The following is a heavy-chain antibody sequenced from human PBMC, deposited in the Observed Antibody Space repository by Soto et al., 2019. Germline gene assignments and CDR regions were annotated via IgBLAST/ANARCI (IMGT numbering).Heavy chain of an antibody. Sequence: QVQLVQSGAAVKKPESSVKVSCKAPGGTFSTYAISWVRQAPGQGLEWMGGIIPMFGTANYAQRFQDRVTITADESTNTVYMELSSLISEDTAVYFCASGIQLWLRRINNGYSGWGQGTLVTVSS. CDR2: IIPMFGTA. J-gene: IGHJ4*02. CDR3: ASGIQLWLRRINNGYSG. D-gene: IGHD5-18*01. CDR1: GGTFSTYA. V-gene: IGHV1-69*12.